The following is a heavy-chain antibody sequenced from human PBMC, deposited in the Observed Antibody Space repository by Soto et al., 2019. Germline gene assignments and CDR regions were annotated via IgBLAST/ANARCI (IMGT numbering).Heavy chain of an antibody. J-gene: IGHJ3*02. V-gene: IGHV3-7*03. Sequence: GSLRLSCAASGFTFSSYWMSWVRQAPGKGLEWVANIKQDGSEKYYVDSVKGRFTISRDNAKNSLYLQMNSLRAEDTAVYYCARAGSSGWFGAFDIWGQGTMVTVSS. D-gene: IGHD6-19*01. CDR1: GFTFSSYW. CDR2: IKQDGSEK. CDR3: ARAGSSGWFGAFDI.